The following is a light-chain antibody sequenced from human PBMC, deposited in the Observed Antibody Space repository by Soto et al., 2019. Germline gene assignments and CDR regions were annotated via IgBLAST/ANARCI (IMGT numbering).Light chain of an antibody. CDR1: QNVASN. CDR2: GAS. CDR3: QQYHNWPPKYT. Sequence: EIVMTQSPASLSVSPGDGATLSCRASQNVASNLAWYQQKPGQGPRLLIHGASTRAAGVPARFSGSGSGTDFTLTISSLQSEDFAVYYCQQYHNWPPKYTFGQGTKLQIK. V-gene: IGKV3-15*01. J-gene: IGKJ2*01.